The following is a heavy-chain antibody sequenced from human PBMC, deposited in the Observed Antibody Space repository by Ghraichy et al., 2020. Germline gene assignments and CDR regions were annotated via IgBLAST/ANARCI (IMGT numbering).Heavy chain of an antibody. CDR3: ARGSTVVRFYYYAGMDV. Sequence: GGSLRLSCVGSGFTFGSYSMNWVRQSSGKGLEWVSYITSSSSFISYADSVKGRLIISIDNAQNSLFLQMNSLRDEDTGVYYCARGSTVVRFYYYAGMDVWGQGTTVTVSS. V-gene: IGHV3-48*02. D-gene: IGHD2-21*01. CDR2: ITSSSSFI. J-gene: IGHJ6*02. CDR1: GFTFGSYS.